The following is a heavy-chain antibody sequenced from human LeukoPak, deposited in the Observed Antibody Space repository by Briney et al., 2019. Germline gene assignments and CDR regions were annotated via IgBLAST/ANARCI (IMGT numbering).Heavy chain of an antibody. V-gene: IGHV4-39*07. CDR1: GGSISSSSYY. Sequence: PSETLSLTCTVSGGSISSSSYYWGWIRQPPGKGLEWIGSIYYSGSTYYNPSLKSRVTISVDTSKNQFSLKLSSVTAADTAVYYCAKRGTANYYDNSGYFWAGDYWGQGTLVTVSS. CDR3: AKRGTANYYDNSGYFWAGDY. CDR2: IYYSGST. D-gene: IGHD3-22*01. J-gene: IGHJ4*02.